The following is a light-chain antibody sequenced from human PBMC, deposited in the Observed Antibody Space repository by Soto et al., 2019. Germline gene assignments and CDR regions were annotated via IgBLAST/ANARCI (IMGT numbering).Light chain of an antibody. J-gene: IGKJ1*01. CDR2: DAS. Sequence: DIQMTQSPSTLSASVGDRVTITCRASQSISSHLAWYQQKPGKAPEVLIFDASTLESGVPSRFSGGGSGTKFTLTIRSLQSEDCAVYYSQQFNNWPPWTFGQGTKVEIK. V-gene: IGKV1-5*01. CDR1: QSISSH. CDR3: QQFNNWPPWT.